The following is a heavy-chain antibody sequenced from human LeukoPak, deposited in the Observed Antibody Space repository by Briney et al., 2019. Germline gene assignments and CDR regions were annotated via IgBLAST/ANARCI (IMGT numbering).Heavy chain of an antibody. Sequence: GGSLRLSCAASGFTFSSYSMNWVRQAPGKGLEWVSYISSSSSTIYYADSVKGRFTISRDNAKNSLYLQMNSLRAEDTAVYYCMGYYYGSGGLSYFDYWGQGTLVTVSS. D-gene: IGHD3-10*01. CDR2: ISSSSSTI. CDR3: MGYYYGSGGLSYFDY. J-gene: IGHJ4*02. CDR1: GFTFSSYS. V-gene: IGHV3-48*04.